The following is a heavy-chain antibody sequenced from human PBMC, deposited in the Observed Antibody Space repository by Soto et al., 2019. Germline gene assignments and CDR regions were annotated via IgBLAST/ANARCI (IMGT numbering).Heavy chain of an antibody. Sequence: GGSLRLSCAASGFTFSSYSMNWVRQAPGKGLEWVSYISSSSSTIYYADSVKGRFTISRDNAKNSLYLQMNSLRDEDTAVYYCARGECSGSYYVGGKRYYYYYGMDVWGQGTTVTVSS. CDR2: ISSSSSTI. J-gene: IGHJ6*02. CDR1: GFTFSSYS. CDR3: ARGECSGSYYVGGKRYYYYYGMDV. D-gene: IGHD1-26*01. V-gene: IGHV3-48*02.